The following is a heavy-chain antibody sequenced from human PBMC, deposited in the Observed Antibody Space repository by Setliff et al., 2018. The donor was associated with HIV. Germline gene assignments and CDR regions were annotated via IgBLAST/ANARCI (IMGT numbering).Heavy chain of an antibody. CDR3: ARYSSSWHTFDY. CDR1: GFTFSHYA. D-gene: IGHD6-13*01. V-gene: IGHV3-33*01. Sequence: GGSLRFSCAASGFTFSHYAMHWVRQAPGKGLEWVAVIWYDGSNQNYADSVKGRLTISRDNSNNTLYLQMNSLTPEDTAVYHCARYSSSWHTFDYWGQGTPVTVSS. CDR2: IWYDGSNQ. J-gene: IGHJ4*02.